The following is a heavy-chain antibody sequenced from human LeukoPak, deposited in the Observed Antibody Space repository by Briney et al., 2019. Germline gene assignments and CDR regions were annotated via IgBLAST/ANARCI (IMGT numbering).Heavy chain of an antibody. V-gene: IGHV3-7*01. D-gene: IGHD3-10*01. CDR2: INQDGTEK. J-gene: IGHJ4*02. CDR3: AKLAKFFYGSETFYFFEH. Sequence: GESLRLSCVASGFSFNTYWMSWVRQAPGEGLEWGANINQDGTEKYYVDSVKGRFIISRDYGKNSLYLQMNSLRVEDTAVYYSAKLAKFFYGSETFYFFEHWGQGTPVTASS. CDR1: GFSFNTYW.